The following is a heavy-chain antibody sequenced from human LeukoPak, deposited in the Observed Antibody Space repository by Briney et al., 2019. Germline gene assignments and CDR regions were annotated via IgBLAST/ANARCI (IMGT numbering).Heavy chain of an antibody. CDR2: IIPIFGTA. CDR1: GGTFSSYA. Sequence: GASVKVSCKASGGTFSSYAISWVRQAPGQGLEWMGGIIPIFGTANYAQKFQGRVTITADESTSTAYMELSSLRSEDTAVYYCVVSPRTDGSDIWGQGTMVTVSS. V-gene: IGHV1-69*13. D-gene: IGHD2-8*01. CDR3: VVSPRTDGSDI. J-gene: IGHJ3*02.